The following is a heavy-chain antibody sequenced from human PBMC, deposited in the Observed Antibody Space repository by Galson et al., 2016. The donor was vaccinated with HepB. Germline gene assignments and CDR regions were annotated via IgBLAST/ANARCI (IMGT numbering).Heavy chain of an antibody. Sequence: SLRLSCAASGFIFSDYAMYWVRQAPGKGLEWVAVISMDGTKKNYADSVKGRYTISRDKFKNTLYLQMNNLRAEETAVYYCAREKAYGGVVYYYYNGMDVWGQGTTVTVSS. D-gene: IGHD4-23*01. CDR1: GFIFSDYA. CDR3: AREKAYGGVVYYYYNGMDV. V-gene: IGHV3-30-3*01. J-gene: IGHJ6*02. CDR2: ISMDGTKK.